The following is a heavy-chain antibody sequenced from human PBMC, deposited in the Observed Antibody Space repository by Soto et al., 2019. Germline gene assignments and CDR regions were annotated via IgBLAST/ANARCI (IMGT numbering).Heavy chain of an antibody. J-gene: IGHJ4*02. Sequence: SETLSLTCTVSGGSISSGGYCWSWIRKHPGKGLEWIGYIYYSGSTYYNPSLKSRVTISVDTSKNQFSLKLSSVTAADTAVYYCARSGYSYGPNPLLYWGQGTLLTVSS. CDR2: IYYSGST. V-gene: IGHV4-31*03. D-gene: IGHD5-18*01. CDR1: GGSISSGGYC. CDR3: ARSGYSYGPNPLLY.